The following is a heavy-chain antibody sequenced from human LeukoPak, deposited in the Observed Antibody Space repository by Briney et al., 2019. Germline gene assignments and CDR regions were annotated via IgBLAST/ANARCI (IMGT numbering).Heavy chain of an antibody. V-gene: IGHV4-59*01. CDR3: ARWGESGDSVVHAFDI. CDR1: GASNTSYY. CDR2: GHHSGTT. D-gene: IGHD2-21*02. J-gene: IGHJ3*02. Sequence: PSETLSLTCTVSGASNTSYYWNWMWQSPGKGLEWIGYGHHSGTTNYNPSLESRGTISVDTSKNQFSLKLSSVSAADTAVYYCARWGESGDSVVHAFDIWGRGTMVTVSS.